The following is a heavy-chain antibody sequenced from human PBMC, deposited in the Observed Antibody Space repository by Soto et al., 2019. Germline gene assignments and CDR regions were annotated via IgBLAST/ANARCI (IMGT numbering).Heavy chain of an antibody. Sequence: SVEGSFRASGGTFISYAISWVREAPGQGLEWMGGIIPIFGTANYAQKFQGRVTITADESTSTAYMELSSLRSEDTAVYYCARDAPHCSGGSCYSHYYYGMDVWGQGTTVTVSS. CDR2: IIPIFGTA. CDR1: GGTFISYA. CDR3: ARDAPHCSGGSCYSHYYYGMDV. J-gene: IGHJ6*02. D-gene: IGHD2-15*01. V-gene: IGHV1-69*13.